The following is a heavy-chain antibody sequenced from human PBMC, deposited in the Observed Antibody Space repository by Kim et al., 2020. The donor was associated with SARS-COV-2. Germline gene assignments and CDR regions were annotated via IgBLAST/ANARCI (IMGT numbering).Heavy chain of an antibody. Sequence: GGSLRLSCVASGFTFSDYPMDWVRQAPGRGLEWVSYIDNSGSVMYYADSVKGRFTISRDNSDNSLYLQMNSLRDDDTAVYYCAGGYCSSSRCYAGPDHWGQGTLVTVST. J-gene: IGHJ4*02. CDR3: AGGYCSSSRCYAGPDH. V-gene: IGHV3-48*02. CDR1: GFTFSDYP. D-gene: IGHD2-2*01. CDR2: IDNSGSVM.